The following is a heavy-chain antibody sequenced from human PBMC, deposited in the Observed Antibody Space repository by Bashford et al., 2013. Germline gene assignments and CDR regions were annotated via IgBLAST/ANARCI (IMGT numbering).Heavy chain of an antibody. CDR2: IYYSGST. Sequence: IRQPPGKGLEWIGYIYYSGSTNYNPSLKSRVTISVDTSKNQFSLKLSSVTAADTAVYYCARHQRFGELLLDYWGQGTLVTVSS. J-gene: IGHJ4*02. D-gene: IGHD3-10*01. V-gene: IGHV4-59*08. CDR3: ARHQRFGELLLDY.